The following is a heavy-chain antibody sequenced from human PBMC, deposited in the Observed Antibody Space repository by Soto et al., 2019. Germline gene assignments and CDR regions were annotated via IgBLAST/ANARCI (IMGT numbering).Heavy chain of an antibody. CDR1: GFTVSSYG. CDR2: ISYDGSNK. V-gene: IGHV3-30*18. Sequence: GGSLRLSCAASGFTVSSYGMHWGRQAPGKGLEWVAVISYDGSNKNYADSVKGRFTISRDNSKNTLYLQMNSLRAEDTAVYYCAKSLAARQILNYYYYYGMDVWGQGTTVTVSS. CDR3: AKSLAARQILNYYYYYGMDV. D-gene: IGHD6-6*01. J-gene: IGHJ6*02.